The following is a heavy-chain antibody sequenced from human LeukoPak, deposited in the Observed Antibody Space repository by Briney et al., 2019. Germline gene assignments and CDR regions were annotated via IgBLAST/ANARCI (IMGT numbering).Heavy chain of an antibody. Sequence: SVKVSCKSSGGTFSSYAISWVRQAPGQGLEWMGRIIPIFGTANYAQKFQGRVTITTDESTSTAYMELSSLRSEDTAVYYCARSGYEPYYGSGAYYMDVWGKGTTVTVSS. CDR3: ARSGYEPYYGSGAYYMDV. CDR2: IIPIFGTA. CDR1: GGTFSSYA. J-gene: IGHJ6*03. D-gene: IGHD3-10*01. V-gene: IGHV1-69*05.